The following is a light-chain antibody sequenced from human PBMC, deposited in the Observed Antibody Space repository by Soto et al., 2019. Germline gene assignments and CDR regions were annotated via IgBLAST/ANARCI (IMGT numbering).Light chain of an antibody. V-gene: IGLV2-8*01. CDR1: SNDVGGYNY. CDR2: EVN. CDR3: TSYAGSNKLGV. J-gene: IGLJ1*01. Sequence: QSALPQPPSASGSPGQSVTISCTGTSNDVGGYNYVSWYQQHPGKAPKLMIYEVNKRPSGVPDRFSGSKSGNTASLTVSGLQAEDEADYYCTSYAGSNKLGVFGTGTKVTVL.